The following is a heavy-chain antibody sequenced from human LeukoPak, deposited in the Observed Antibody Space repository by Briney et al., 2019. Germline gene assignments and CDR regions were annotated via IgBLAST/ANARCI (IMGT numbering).Heavy chain of an antibody. CDR1: GFTFSSYA. D-gene: IGHD6-19*01. V-gene: IGHV3-30-3*01. CDR3: AREEHSSGWYEGVGTFDY. J-gene: IGHJ4*02. CDR2: ISYDGSNK. Sequence: PGGSLRLSCAASGFTFSSYAMHWVRQAPGKGLEWVAVISYDGSNKYYADSVKGRFTISRDNSKNTLYLQMNSLRAEDTAVYYCAREEHSSGWYEGVGTFDYWGQGTLVTVSS.